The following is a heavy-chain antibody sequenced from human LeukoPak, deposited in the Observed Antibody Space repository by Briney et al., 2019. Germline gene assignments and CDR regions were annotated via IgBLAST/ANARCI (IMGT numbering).Heavy chain of an antibody. D-gene: IGHD3-10*01. Sequence: PVKVSCKASGGTFSSYAISWVRQAPGQGLEWMGGIIPIFGTANYAQKFQGRVTITADKSTSTAYMELSSLRSDDTAVYYCARVRGYGSGSYYNRDGLGSVDYWGQGTLVTVSS. J-gene: IGHJ4*02. V-gene: IGHV1-69*06. CDR3: ARVRGYGSGSYYNRDGLGSVDY. CDR2: IIPIFGTA. CDR1: GGTFSSYA.